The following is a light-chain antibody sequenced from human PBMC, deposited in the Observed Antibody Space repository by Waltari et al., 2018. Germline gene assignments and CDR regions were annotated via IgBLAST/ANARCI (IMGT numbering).Light chain of an antibody. V-gene: IGKV4-1*01. CDR3: HQYYNTPYS. Sequence: DIVMTQSQASLAVSLGESATINCKSSRTVLYDSNNKNYLAWYQQKPGQPPNLLIYWASTRKSGVPDRFSGSGSGTDFTLTISTLQAEDVAVYYCHQYYNTPYSYGQGTKLEIK. CDR1: RTVLYDSNNKNY. J-gene: IGKJ2*03. CDR2: WAS.